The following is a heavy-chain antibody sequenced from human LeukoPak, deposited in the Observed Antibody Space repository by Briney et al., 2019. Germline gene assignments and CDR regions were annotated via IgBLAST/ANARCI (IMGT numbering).Heavy chain of an antibody. CDR1: GFSFNSYS. Sequence: GGSLRLSCAASGFSFNSYSMNWVRQAPGKGLEWVSSISSSSSYIYYADAVMGRFTISRDNAKNSLYLQMNSLRDEDTAVYYCARVLGMINQGQLDSWGQGTLVTVSS. V-gene: IGHV3-21*01. D-gene: IGHD1-14*01. CDR2: ISSSSSYI. CDR3: ARVLGMINQGQLDS. J-gene: IGHJ4*02.